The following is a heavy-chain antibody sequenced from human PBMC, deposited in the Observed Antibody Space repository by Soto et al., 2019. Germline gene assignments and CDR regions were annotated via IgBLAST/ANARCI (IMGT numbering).Heavy chain of an antibody. CDR1: GFTFDDYG. Sequence: EVQLVESGGGVVRPGGSLRLSCAASGFTFDDYGMSWVRQAPGKGLEWVSGINWNGGSTGYADSVKGRFTISRDNAKNSLNLQMNSLRAEDTALYHCARGRSTVTTLTYFDYWGQGTLVTVSS. J-gene: IGHJ4*02. CDR3: ARGRSTVTTLTYFDY. CDR2: INWNGGST. V-gene: IGHV3-20*01. D-gene: IGHD4-4*01.